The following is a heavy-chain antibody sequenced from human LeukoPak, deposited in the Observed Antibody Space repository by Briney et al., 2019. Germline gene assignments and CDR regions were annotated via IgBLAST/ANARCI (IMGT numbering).Heavy chain of an antibody. CDR1: GGSISSGDYY. J-gene: IGHJ4*02. Sequence: PSETLSLTCTVSGGSISSGDYYWSWIRQPPGKGLEWIGYIYYSGSTYYNPSLKSRVIISVDTSRNQFSLNLSPVTAADTAVYYCARRVGAGNFDYWGQGTLVAVSS. CDR3: ARRVGAGNFDY. D-gene: IGHD6-13*01. V-gene: IGHV4-30-4*01. CDR2: IYYSGST.